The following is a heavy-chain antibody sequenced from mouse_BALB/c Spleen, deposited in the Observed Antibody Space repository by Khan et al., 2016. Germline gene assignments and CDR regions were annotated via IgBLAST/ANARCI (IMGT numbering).Heavy chain of an antibody. V-gene: IGHV1S81*02. Sequence: QVQLQQSGAELVKPGASVKLSCKASGYTFTSYYMYWVKQRPGQGLEWIGEINPSNGDTNFNERFKSKATLTVDKSSSTTYMQFSSLTSEDSAVYCCTRAGYDYPFAYWGQGTLVTVSA. D-gene: IGHD2-4*01. CDR2: INPSNGDT. CDR3: TRAGYDYPFAY. J-gene: IGHJ3*01. CDR1: GYTFTSYY.